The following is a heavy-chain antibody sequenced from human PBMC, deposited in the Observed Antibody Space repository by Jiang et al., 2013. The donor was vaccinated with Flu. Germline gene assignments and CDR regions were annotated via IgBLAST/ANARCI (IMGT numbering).Heavy chain of an antibody. CDR2: IYRGGST. V-gene: IGHV3-53*01. J-gene: IGHJ6*02. CDR3: AGDYFYGLDV. CDR1: GVTGTNNF. Sequence: QLLESGGGLIQPGGSLRLSCAASGVTGTNNFMTWVRQAPGKGLEWVSIIYRGGSTYYADSVKGRFTISRDNSKNTMDLQMNSLRAEDTAVYYCAGDYFYGLDVWGQGTTVTVSS.